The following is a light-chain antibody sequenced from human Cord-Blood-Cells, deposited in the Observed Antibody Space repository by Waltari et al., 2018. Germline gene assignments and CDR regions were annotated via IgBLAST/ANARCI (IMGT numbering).Light chain of an antibody. J-gene: IGLJ1*01. Sequence: SYELTQPPSVSVSPGQTASITCSGVKLAGQTASWYQQKPGQSPGLVIYQDSKRPSGIPERFSGSNSGNTTTLTISGTQAMDEADYYCQAWDSSTYVFGTGTKVTVL. CDR2: QDS. V-gene: IGLV3-1*01. CDR3: QAWDSSTYV. CDR1: KLAGQT.